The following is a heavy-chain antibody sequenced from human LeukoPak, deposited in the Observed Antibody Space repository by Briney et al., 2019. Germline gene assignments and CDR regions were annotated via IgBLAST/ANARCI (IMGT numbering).Heavy chain of an antibody. Sequence: GGSLRLSCAASGFTFSSYSMNWVRQAPGKGLECVSSISSSSSYIYYADSVKGRFTISRDNAKNSLYLQMNSLRAEDTAVYYCARAAAAGTNDYWGQGTLVTVSS. V-gene: IGHV3-21*01. CDR3: ARAAAAGTNDY. CDR2: ISSSSSYI. J-gene: IGHJ4*02. D-gene: IGHD6-13*01. CDR1: GFTFSSYS.